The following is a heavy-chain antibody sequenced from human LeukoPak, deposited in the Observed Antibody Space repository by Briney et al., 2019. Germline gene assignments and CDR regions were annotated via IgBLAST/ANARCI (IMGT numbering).Heavy chain of an antibody. Sequence: ASLKVSCKTSGYIFTDYDINWVRQATGQGLEWMGWMNPYSGGAGYAQNFQGRVTMTRDESTSTAYMELSSLRSEDTAVYYCARALSPPYYYYFYMDVWGKGTTVTVSS. CDR3: ARALSPPYYYYFYMDV. CDR1: GYIFTDYD. CDR2: MNPYSGGA. J-gene: IGHJ6*03. V-gene: IGHV1-8*01.